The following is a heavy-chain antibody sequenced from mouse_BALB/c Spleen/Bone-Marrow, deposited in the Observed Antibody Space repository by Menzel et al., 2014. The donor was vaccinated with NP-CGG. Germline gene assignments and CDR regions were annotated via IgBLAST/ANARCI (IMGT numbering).Heavy chain of an antibody. V-gene: IGHV7-3*02. D-gene: IGHD2-4*01. CDR2: IRIKANGYTT. Sequence: DVMLVESGGGLVQPGGSLRLSWATFRFTFTGYYMSWVRQPPGKALEWLGFIRIKANGYTTEYSASVKGRFTISRDNSQSILYLQKNTLRAEDSATYYCARAFTIINAMDYWGQGTSVTVSS. CDR1: RFTFTGYY. CDR3: ARAFTIINAMDY. J-gene: IGHJ4*01.